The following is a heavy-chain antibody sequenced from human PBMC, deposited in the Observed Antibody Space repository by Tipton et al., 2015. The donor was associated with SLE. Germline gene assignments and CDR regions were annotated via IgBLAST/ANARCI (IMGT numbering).Heavy chain of an antibody. CDR1: GGSIRGYY. D-gene: IGHD6-19*01. CDR2: IYYSGST. Sequence: TLSLTCTVSGGSIRGYYWSWIRQPPGKGLEWIGYIYYSGSTNYSPSLKSRVTISVDTSKNQFSLKLSSVTAADTAVYYCASWSPERTSGWSRFDYWGQGTLVTVSS. CDR3: ASWSPERTSGWSRFDY. V-gene: IGHV4-59*07. J-gene: IGHJ4*02.